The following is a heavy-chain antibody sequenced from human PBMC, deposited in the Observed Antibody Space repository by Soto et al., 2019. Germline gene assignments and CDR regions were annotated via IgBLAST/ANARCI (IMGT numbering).Heavy chain of an antibody. CDR2: INAGNGNT. CDR1: GYTFFTYA. CDR3: ARGPGGPDGPGDY. Sequence: QVQLVQSGAEVKKPGASVKVSCKASGYTFFTYAMHWVRQAPGQRLEWMGWINAGNGNTKYSQKFQGRVTITRDTSASTAYTKLSSLRSDNTAVYCCARGPGGPDGPGDYWGQGTLVTVSS. J-gene: IGHJ4*02. D-gene: IGHD2-15*01. V-gene: IGHV1-3*01.